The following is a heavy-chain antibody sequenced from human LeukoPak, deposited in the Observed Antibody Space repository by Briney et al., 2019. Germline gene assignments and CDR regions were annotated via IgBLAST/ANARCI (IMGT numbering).Heavy chain of an antibody. CDR2: CDSDGSGT. CDR3: ASSSVWGGAFNI. CDR1: GFTFSIYW. J-gene: IGHJ3*02. V-gene: IGHV3-74*01. Sequence: GGSLRLSCAASGFTFSIYWMYWVRQAPGKGLMWVSRCDSDGSGTTYVDSVKGRFTVSRDNAKSTLYLQMSSLRAEDTAVYYCASSSVWGGAFNIWGQGTMVTVSS. D-gene: IGHD3-16*01.